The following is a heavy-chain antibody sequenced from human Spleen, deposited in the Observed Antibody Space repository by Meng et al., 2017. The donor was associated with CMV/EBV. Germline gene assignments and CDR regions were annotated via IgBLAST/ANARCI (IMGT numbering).Heavy chain of an antibody. CDR1: GYSFTRHG. CDR2: ISAYNGNT. Sequence: ASVKVSCKASGYSFTRHGMNWVRQAPGQGLEWMGWISAYNGNTNYAQKFQGRVTLSTDASTSIVYMELRGLKSDDTAVYYCARGADFLTGYDSLSGAFDIWGQGTMVTVSS. CDR3: ARGADFLTGYDSLSGAFDI. D-gene: IGHD3-9*01. V-gene: IGHV1-18*01. J-gene: IGHJ3*02.